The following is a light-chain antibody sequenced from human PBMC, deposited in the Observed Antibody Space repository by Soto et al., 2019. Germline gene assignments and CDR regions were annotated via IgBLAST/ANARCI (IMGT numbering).Light chain of an antibody. CDR2: EVS. CDR3: SSFVGSPVV. Sequence: QSAPTQPPSASGSPGQSVTIPCTGTSSDVGDYNYVSWYQQHPGKVPKLLIYEVSKRPSGVPDRFSGSKSGNTASLTVSGLQAEDEADYYCSSFVGSPVVFGGGTQQTVL. CDR1: SSDVGDYNY. J-gene: IGLJ2*01. V-gene: IGLV2-8*01.